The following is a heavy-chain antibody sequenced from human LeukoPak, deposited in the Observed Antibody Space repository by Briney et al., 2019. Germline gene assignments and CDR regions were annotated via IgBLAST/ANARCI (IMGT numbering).Heavy chain of an antibody. Sequence: PGGSLRLSCAASGFTFSNYAMHWVRQAPGKGLEWVAVISNDGSNKFYADSVKGRFTISRDNSKNTLHLQMNSLRAEDTAVYYCAKGPLGDIVLMVYAPPFDYWGQGTLVTVSS. D-gene: IGHD2-8*01. J-gene: IGHJ4*02. CDR2: ISNDGSNK. CDR3: AKGPLGDIVLMVYAPPFDY. CDR1: GFTFSNYA. V-gene: IGHV3-30*04.